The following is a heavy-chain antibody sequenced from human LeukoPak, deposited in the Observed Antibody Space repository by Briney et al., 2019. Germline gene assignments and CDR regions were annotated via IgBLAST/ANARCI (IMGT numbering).Heavy chain of an antibody. V-gene: IGHV4-34*01. Sequence: SETLSLTCAVSGGSFSAYYWSWIRQPPGEGLEWIGEINHSGSTYYNPSLKSRVTRSVDTSKNQFTLRLSSVTAADTAVYYCAREVHDYGSGTYFFWFDPWGQGTLVTVSS. J-gene: IGHJ5*02. CDR3: AREVHDYGSGTYFFWFDP. CDR1: GGSFSAYY. CDR2: INHSGST. D-gene: IGHD3-10*01.